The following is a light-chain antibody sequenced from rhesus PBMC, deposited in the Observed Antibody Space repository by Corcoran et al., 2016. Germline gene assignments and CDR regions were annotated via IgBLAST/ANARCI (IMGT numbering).Light chain of an antibody. CDR2: GGS. CDR1: QSLLHTDGYTY. Sequence: DIVMTQTPLSLPVTPGAPASISCRSSQSLLHTDGYTYLVWYLQKPGHSQQLMIDGGSNRASGVPDRFSGSWSGTDFTLKISKVEAGDVGVYDCMQHKALPLTFGGGTKVELK. J-gene: IGKJ4*01. V-gene: IGKV2-61*01. CDR3: MQHKALPLT.